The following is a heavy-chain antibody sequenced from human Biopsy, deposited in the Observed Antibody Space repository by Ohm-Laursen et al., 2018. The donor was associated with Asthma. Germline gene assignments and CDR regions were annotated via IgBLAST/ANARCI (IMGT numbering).Heavy chain of an antibody. J-gene: IGHJ4*02. CDR2: IATDGSNK. Sequence: SLRLSCAASGFTFSSYSMHWVRQAPGRGPEYVSFIATDGSNKFYADSVKGRFTVSRDNSKHTLYLHMTGLRADDTCVYYCVKDHSAGYYYFDDWGQGAQVTVSS. CDR1: GFTFSSYS. V-gene: IGHV3-64D*08. CDR3: VKDHSAGYYYFDD. D-gene: IGHD2-21*01.